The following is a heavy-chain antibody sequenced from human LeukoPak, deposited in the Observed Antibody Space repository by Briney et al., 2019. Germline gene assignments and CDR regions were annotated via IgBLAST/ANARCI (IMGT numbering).Heavy chain of an antibody. CDR2: IIPIFGTA. D-gene: IGHD3-10*01. V-gene: IGHV1-69*13. J-gene: IGHJ4*02. Sequence: SVKVSCKASGGTFSSYAISWVRQAPGQGLEWMGGIIPIFGTANYAQKFQGRVTITADESTSTAYMELSSLRSEDTAVYYCASRMVRGVIGAYFDYWGQGTLVTVSS. CDR1: GGTFSSYA. CDR3: ASRMVRGVIGAYFDY.